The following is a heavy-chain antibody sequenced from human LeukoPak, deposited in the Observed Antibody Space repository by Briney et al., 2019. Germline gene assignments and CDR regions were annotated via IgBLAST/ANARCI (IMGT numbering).Heavy chain of an antibody. D-gene: IGHD6-19*01. CDR2: LYYSGST. CDR1: GGSISSYY. Sequence: SETLSLTCTVSGGSISSYYWSWIRQPPGKGLEWIGYLYYSGSTNYNPSLKSRVTISVDTSKNQFSLKLSSVTAADTAVYYCARHIAVAANFDYWGQGTLVTVSS. CDR3: ARHIAVAANFDY. V-gene: IGHV4-59*08. J-gene: IGHJ4*02.